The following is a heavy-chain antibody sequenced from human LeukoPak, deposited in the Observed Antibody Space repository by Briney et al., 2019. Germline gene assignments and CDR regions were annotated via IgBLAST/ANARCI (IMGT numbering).Heavy chain of an antibody. CDR2: FDPEDGET. D-gene: IGHD7-27*01. Sequence: ASVKVSCKVSGYTLTELSMHWVRQAPGKGLEWMGGFDPEDGETIYAQKFQGRVTMTEDTSTDTAYMELSSLRSEDAAVYYCATGLLTEGGHYYYGMDVWGQGTTVTVSS. CDR3: ATGLLTEGGHYYYGMDV. J-gene: IGHJ6*02. CDR1: GYTLTELS. V-gene: IGHV1-24*01.